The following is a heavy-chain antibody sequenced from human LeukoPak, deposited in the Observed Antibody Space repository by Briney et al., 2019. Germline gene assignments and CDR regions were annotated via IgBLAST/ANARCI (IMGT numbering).Heavy chain of an antibody. CDR1: GFTFSSYG. CDR2: IWYDGSNK. CDR3: ARYLSGSYNDY. V-gene: IGHV3-33*01. J-gene: IGHJ4*02. D-gene: IGHD1-26*01. Sequence: GGSLRLSCAASGFTFSSYGMHWVRQAPGKGLEWVAVIWYDGSNKYYADSVKGRFTISRDNSKNTLYLQMNSLRAEDTAVYYCARYLSGSYNDYWGQGTLVTVSS.